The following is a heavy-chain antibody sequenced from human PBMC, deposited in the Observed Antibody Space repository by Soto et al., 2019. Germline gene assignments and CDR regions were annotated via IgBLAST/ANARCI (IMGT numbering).Heavy chain of an antibody. Sequence: ASVKVSCKASGYTFTSYGISWVRQAPGQGLEWMGWISAYNGKTNYAQKLQGSVTMTTETSTVIAYMEPRSLRSDDTAVYYCARDLPVDIVVVVAATHYDYWGQGTLVTVSS. CDR2: ISAYNGKT. CDR3: ARDLPVDIVVVVAATHYDY. J-gene: IGHJ4*02. V-gene: IGHV1-18*01. CDR1: GYTFTSYG. D-gene: IGHD2-15*01.